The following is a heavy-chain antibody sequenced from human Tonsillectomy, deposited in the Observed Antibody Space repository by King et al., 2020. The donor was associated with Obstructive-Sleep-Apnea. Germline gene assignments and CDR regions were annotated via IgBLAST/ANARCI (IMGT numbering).Heavy chain of an antibody. CDR3: ARESDYGESWGG. CDR1: GGSFSGYY. CDR2: INHSGST. Sequence: VQLQQWGAGLLKPSETLSLTCAVYGGSFSGYYWSWIRQPPGKVLEWIGEINHSGSTNYNPSLKSRVTISVDTSKNQFSLNLSSVTAADTAVYYCARESDYGESWGGWGQGTLVTVSS. D-gene: IGHD4-17*01. J-gene: IGHJ4*02. V-gene: IGHV4-34*01.